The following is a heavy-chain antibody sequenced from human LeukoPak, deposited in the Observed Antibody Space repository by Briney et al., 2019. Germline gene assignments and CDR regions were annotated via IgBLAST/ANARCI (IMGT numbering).Heavy chain of an antibody. V-gene: IGHV1-2*02. J-gene: IGHJ5*02. CDR2: INPNSGGT. CDR1: GYTFTGYY. Sequence: VASVKVSCKASGYTFTGYYMHWVRQAPGQGLEWMGWINPNSGGTNYAQKFQGRVTMTRDTSISTAYMELSRLRSDDTAVYYCARTFTANWFDPWGQGTLVIVSS. CDR3: ARTFTANWFDP. D-gene: IGHD3-16*01.